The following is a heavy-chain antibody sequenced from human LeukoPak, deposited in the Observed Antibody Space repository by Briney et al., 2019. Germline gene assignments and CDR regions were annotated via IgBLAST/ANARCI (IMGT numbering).Heavy chain of an antibody. CDR1: GGSIRSGNYY. J-gene: IGHJ4*02. Sequence: SETLSLTCLVSGGSIRSGNYYWGWIRQPPGKELEWIGSIYYTGSTYNNPSLKTRVTMSVDTSKNQFSLNLNSVTAADTAVYYCARVRAAAIPYYFDYWGQGTLVTVSS. CDR3: ARVRAAAIPYYFDY. CDR2: IYYTGST. V-gene: IGHV4-39*07. D-gene: IGHD6-13*01.